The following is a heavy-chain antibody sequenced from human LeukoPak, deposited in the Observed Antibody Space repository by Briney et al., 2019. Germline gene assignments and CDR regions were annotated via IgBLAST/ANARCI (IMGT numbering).Heavy chain of an antibody. J-gene: IGHJ3*01. Sequence: GGSLRLSCVASEFNFRSYWMTWVRQAPGKGLEWVANIKRDGSEEHYVDAVKGRFTVSRDNAKNSLYLQMDSLRPEDTAVYFCARDPFSGAYGAFDFWGQGTVVTVSS. CDR3: ARDPFSGAYGAFDF. CDR1: EFNFRSYW. V-gene: IGHV3-7*04. CDR2: IKRDGSEE. D-gene: IGHD4-17*01.